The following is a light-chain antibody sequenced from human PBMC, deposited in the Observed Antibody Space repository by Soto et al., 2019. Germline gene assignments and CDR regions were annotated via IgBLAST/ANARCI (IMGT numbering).Light chain of an antibody. CDR3: FSYTSSGTYV. Sequence: QSALTRPASVSGSPGQSITISCTGTSSGVGNYKYVSWYQQHPGKAPKLMIYEVSNRPSGVSNRFSGSKSGNTASLTISGLQAEDETDYYCFSYTSSGTYVFGTGTKLTVL. CDR2: EVS. V-gene: IGLV2-14*01. CDR1: SSGVGNYKY. J-gene: IGLJ1*01.